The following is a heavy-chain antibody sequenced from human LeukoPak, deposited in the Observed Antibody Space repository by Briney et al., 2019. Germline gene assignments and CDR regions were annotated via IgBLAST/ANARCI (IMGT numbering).Heavy chain of an antibody. J-gene: IGHJ4*02. CDR3: EALDPYYFDY. V-gene: IGHV4-34*01. Sequence: NPSETLSLTCAVYGGSFSGYYWSWLRQPPGKGLEWIGEINHSGSTNYNPSLKSRVTISVDTSKNQFSLKLSSVTAADTAVYYCEALDPYYFDYWGQGTLVTVSS. CDR1: GGSFSGYY. D-gene: IGHD1-1*01. CDR2: INHSGST.